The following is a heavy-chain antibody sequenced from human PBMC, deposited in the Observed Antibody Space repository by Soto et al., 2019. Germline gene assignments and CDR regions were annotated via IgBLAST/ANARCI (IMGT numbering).Heavy chain of an antibody. D-gene: IGHD3-3*01. CDR1: GGTFSSYA. Sequence: SVKVSCKASGGTFSSYAISWVRQAPGQGLEWMGGIIPIFGTANYAQKFQGRVTITADESTSTAYMELSRLRSEDTAVYYCARALQSFWSGYNNGHSYYYYGMDVWGQGTTVTVSS. J-gene: IGHJ6*02. V-gene: IGHV1-69*13. CDR2: IIPIFGTA. CDR3: ARALQSFWSGYNNGHSYYYYGMDV.